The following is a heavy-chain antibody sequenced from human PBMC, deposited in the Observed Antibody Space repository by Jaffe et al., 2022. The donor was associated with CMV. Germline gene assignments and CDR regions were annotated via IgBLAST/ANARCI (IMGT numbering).Heavy chain of an antibody. CDR3: ARRHASDFWSGYGGYYYMDV. J-gene: IGHJ6*03. CDR2: RSYSGSS. Sequence: QVQLQESGPGLVKPSETLSLTCTVSGGSISRYNWSWIRQFPGKRLEWIGYRSYSGSSTVNPSLKSRVTMSLDTSKNQFSLNLSSVTAADAAVYYCARRHASDFWSGYGGYYYMDVWGKGTPVTVSS. CDR1: GGSISRYN. D-gene: IGHD3-3*01. V-gene: IGHV4-59*08.